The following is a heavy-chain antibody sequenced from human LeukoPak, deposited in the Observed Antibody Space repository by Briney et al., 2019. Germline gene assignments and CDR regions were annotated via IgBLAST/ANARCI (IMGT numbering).Heavy chain of an antibody. Sequence: GGSLRLSCAASGFTFDDYAMHWVRQAPGKGLEWVSGISWNSGSIGYADSVKGRFTISRDNSKNTLYLQMNSLRVEDTAVYYCARVPLGYCSGDSCYDLDYWGQGTLVTVSS. D-gene: IGHD2-15*01. CDR3: ARVPLGYCSGDSCYDLDY. CDR2: ISWNSGSI. V-gene: IGHV3-9*01. J-gene: IGHJ4*02. CDR1: GFTFDDYA.